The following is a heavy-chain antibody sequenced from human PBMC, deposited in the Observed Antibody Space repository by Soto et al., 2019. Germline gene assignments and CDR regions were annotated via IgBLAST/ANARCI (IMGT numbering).Heavy chain of an antibody. V-gene: IGHV4-34*01. CDR1: GGAFSGYF. Sequence: QVQLQQWGAGLLKPSETLSLTCAVYGGAFSGYFWSWIRQPPGKGLEWIGEINHSGSTNYNPSLKRRVTISIDTSKNQFYLKLSSVTAADTAVYYCARGGGYSGYLGGYWGQGTLVTVSS. CDR3: ARGGGYSGYLGGY. J-gene: IGHJ4*02. CDR2: INHSGST. D-gene: IGHD5-12*01.